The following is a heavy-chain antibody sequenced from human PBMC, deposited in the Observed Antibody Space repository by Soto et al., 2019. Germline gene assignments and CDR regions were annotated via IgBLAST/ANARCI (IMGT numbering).Heavy chain of an antibody. CDR1: GGSISSSSYY. D-gene: IGHD6-13*01. CDR2: IYYSGST. J-gene: IGHJ4*02. Sequence: QLQLQESGPGLVKPSETLSLTCTVSGGSISSSSYYWGWIRQPTGKGLEWIGSIYYSGSTYYNPSLKSRVTISVDTSKNQFSLKLSSVTAADTAVYYCARSTQGGIAAAGTGLDYWGQGTLVTVSS. V-gene: IGHV4-39*01. CDR3: ARSTQGGIAAAGTGLDY.